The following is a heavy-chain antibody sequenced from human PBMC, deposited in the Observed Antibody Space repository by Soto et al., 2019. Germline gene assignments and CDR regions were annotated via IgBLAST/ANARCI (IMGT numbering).Heavy chain of an antibody. J-gene: IGHJ6*02. CDR1: GGTFSSYA. V-gene: IGHV1-69*13. CDR2: IIPIFGTV. Sequence: ASVKVSCKASGGTFSSYAISWVRQAPGQGLEWMGGIIPIFGTVNYAQKFQGRVTITADESTSTAYMELSSLRSEDTAVYYCARANTAYYYYYGMDVWGQGTTVTVSS. CDR3: ARANTAYYYYYGMDV. D-gene: IGHD5-18*01.